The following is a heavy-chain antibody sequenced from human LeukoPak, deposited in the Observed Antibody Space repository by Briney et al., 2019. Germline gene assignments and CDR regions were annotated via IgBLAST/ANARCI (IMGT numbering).Heavy chain of an antibody. D-gene: IGHD1-20*01. CDR2: IVSSGTP. J-gene: IGHJ4*01. CDR1: SGTVSNTRYY. Sequence: SETLSLTCTVSSGTVSNTRYYWGWVRQSPGKDLEWIASIVSSGTPYRNPSLTSRVALSVDTSRNQFSLRLSSVTAADTAVYYCTSYAGFNWRNYFDYWGRGILVTVS. CDR3: TSYAGFNWRNYFDY. V-gene: IGHV4-39*01.